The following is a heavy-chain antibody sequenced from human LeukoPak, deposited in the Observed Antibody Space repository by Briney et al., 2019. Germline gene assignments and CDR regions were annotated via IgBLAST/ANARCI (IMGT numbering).Heavy chain of an antibody. CDR1: GGSISSGSYY. CDR3: ARVRIRITMVRGVLDAFDI. V-gene: IGHV4-61*02. D-gene: IGHD3-10*01. Sequence: PSETLSLTCTVSGGSISSGSYYWSWIRQPAGKGLEWIGRIYTSGSTNYNPSLKSRVTMSVDTPKNQFSLKLSSVTAADTAVYYCARVRIRITMVRGVLDAFDIWGQGTMVTVSS. J-gene: IGHJ3*02. CDR2: IYTSGST.